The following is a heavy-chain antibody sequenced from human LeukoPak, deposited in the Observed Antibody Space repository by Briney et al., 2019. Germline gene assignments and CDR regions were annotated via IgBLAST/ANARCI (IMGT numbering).Heavy chain of an antibody. CDR2: INHSGST. CDR3: ARGFYYDFWSGYYQYNWFDP. D-gene: IGHD3-3*01. Sequence: SETLSLTCAVYGGSFSGYYWSWIRQPPGKGLEWIGEINHSGSTNYNPSLKSRVTISVDPSKNQFSLKLSSVTAADTAVYYCARGFYYDFWSGYYQYNWFDPWGQGTLVTVSS. V-gene: IGHV4-34*01. CDR1: GGSFSGYY. J-gene: IGHJ5*02.